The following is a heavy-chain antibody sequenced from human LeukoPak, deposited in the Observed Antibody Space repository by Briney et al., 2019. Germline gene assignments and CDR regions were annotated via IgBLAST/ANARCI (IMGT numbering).Heavy chain of an antibody. J-gene: IGHJ4*02. D-gene: IGHD3-10*01. CDR1: GFTFSSYW. CDR3: ARDPRGSEYSHFDS. V-gene: IGHV3-7*01. Sequence: PGGSLRLSCAASGFTFSSYWMSWVRQAPGKGLEWVANIKQDGSEKYYVDSVKGRFTISRDNAKRSLYLQMNSLRADDTAVYYCARDPRGSEYSHFDSWGQGTLAIVSS. CDR2: IKQDGSEK.